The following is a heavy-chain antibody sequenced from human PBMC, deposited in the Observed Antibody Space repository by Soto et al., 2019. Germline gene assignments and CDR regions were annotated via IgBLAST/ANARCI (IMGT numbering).Heavy chain of an antibody. CDR2: IIPIFGTA. Sequence: SVKVSCKASGGTFSSYAISWVRQAPGQGLEWMGGIIPIFGTANYAQKFQGRVTITADESTSTAYMELSSLRSEDTAVYYCARAITILVDWFDPWSQGTLVTVSS. J-gene: IGHJ5*02. V-gene: IGHV1-69*13. D-gene: IGHD3-3*01. CDR1: GGTFSSYA. CDR3: ARAITILVDWFDP.